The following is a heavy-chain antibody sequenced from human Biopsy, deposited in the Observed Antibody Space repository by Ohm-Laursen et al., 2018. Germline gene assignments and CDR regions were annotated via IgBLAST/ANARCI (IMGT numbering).Heavy chain of an antibody. J-gene: IGHJ6*02. CDR3: ARSRGSSGIATIYYYGMDV. CDR2: ISSTSSAT. Sequence: GSLRLSCAASGFTFSTYAMNWVRQAPGQGLEWISYISSTSSATYYADSVKGRFTVSRDNAKNSLFLQMNSLRAEDTAVYYCARSRGSSGIATIYYYGMDVWGQGTTVTVSS. CDR1: GFTFSTYA. V-gene: IGHV3-48*01. D-gene: IGHD3-10*01.